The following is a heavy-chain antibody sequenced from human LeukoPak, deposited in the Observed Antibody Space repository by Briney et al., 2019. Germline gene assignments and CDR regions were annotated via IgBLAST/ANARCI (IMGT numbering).Heavy chain of an antibody. Sequence: GGSLRLSCAASGFTFSNYAMHWVRQAPGKGPEWVAVISGDGSRIYHADSVKGRFTISRDNSKNTLYLQMNSLRTEATAVYYCARAYSAYWYSAYWGQGALVTVFS. CDR1: GFTFSNYA. D-gene: IGHD1-26*01. J-gene: IGHJ4*02. V-gene: IGHV3-30*04. CDR2: ISGDGSRI. CDR3: ARAYSAYWYSAY.